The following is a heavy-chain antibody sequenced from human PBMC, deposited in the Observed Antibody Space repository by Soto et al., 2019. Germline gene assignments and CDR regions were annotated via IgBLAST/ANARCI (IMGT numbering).Heavy chain of an antibody. V-gene: IGHV4-34*01. Sequence: QVQLQQWGAGLLKPSETLSLTCAVYGGSFSGYYWSWIRQPPGKGLEWIGEINHSGSTNYNPSLKSRVTISVDTSKNQFSLKLSSVTAADTAVYYCARGPGYCTNGVCYSVYYGMDVWGQGTTVTVSS. J-gene: IGHJ6*02. CDR3: ARGPGYCTNGVCYSVYYGMDV. CDR1: GGSFSGYY. CDR2: INHSGST. D-gene: IGHD2-8*01.